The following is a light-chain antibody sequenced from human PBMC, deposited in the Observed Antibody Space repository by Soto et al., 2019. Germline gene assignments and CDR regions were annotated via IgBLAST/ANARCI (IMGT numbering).Light chain of an antibody. V-gene: IGLV1-44*01. Sequence: QSVLTQPPSVSGTSGQRVTISCSGSNSNIGRNVVNWYQHLPGTAPKLLIFSNTQRPSGVADRFSASKSGTSASLAISGLQSEDEGDYYCAAWDGSLSVYVFGTGT. J-gene: IGLJ1*01. CDR2: SNT. CDR1: NSNIGRNV. CDR3: AAWDGSLSVYV.